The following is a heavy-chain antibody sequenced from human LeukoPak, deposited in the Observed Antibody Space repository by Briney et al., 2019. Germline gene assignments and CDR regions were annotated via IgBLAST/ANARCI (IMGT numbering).Heavy chain of an antibody. J-gene: IGHJ4*02. CDR2: IKQDGSEK. CDR3: AREGSGYYFDY. V-gene: IGHV3-7*01. CDR1: RFTFSSYW. Sequence: PGRSLRLSCAASRFTFSSYWMSWVRQAPGKGLEWVANIKQDGSEKYYVDSVKGRFTISRDNAKNSLYLQMNSLRAEDTAVYYCAREGSGYYFDYWGQGTLVTVSS. D-gene: IGHD3-22*01.